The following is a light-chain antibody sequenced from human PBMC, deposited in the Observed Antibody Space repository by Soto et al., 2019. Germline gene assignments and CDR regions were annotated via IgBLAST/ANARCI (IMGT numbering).Light chain of an antibody. J-gene: IGKJ1*01. CDR2: SAS. Sequence: DIQMTQSPSSLSASVGDSVTVTCRASQPIGTSLHWYQQRAGKAPKVLISSASRLQSGVSSRFSGSGSGTHFTLTISSLRPEESATYYCLQGYNTFWKFGQGTKGEIK. V-gene: IGKV1-39*01. CDR1: QPIGTS. CDR3: LQGYNTFWK.